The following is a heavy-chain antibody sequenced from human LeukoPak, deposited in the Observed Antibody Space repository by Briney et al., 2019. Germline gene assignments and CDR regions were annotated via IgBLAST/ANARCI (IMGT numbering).Heavy chain of an antibody. V-gene: IGHV1-3*01. CDR3: ARVGEWFGESLPGY. J-gene: IGHJ4*02. Sequence: ASVKVSCKASGYTFTSYAMHWVRQAPGQRLEWMGWINAGNGNTKYSQKFQGRVTITRDTSASTAYMELSSLRSEDTAVYYCARVGEWFGESLPGYWGQGTLVTVSS. D-gene: IGHD3-10*01. CDR2: INAGNGNT. CDR1: GYTFTSYA.